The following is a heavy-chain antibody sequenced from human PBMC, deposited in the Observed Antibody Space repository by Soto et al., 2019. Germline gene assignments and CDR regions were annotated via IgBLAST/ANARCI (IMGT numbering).Heavy chain of an antibody. CDR3: ARFCSSTSCYPRAFDY. D-gene: IGHD2-2*01. Sequence: SETLSLTCTVSGGSISSSSYYWGWIRQPPGKGLEWIGSIYYSGSTYYNPSLKSRVTISVDTSKNQFSLKLSSVTAADTAVYYCARFCSSTSCYPRAFDYWGQGTLVTVSS. CDR1: GGSISSSSYY. V-gene: IGHV4-39*01. J-gene: IGHJ4*02. CDR2: IYYSGST.